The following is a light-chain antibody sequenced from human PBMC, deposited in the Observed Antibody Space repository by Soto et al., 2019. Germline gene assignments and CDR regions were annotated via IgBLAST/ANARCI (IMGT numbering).Light chain of an antibody. CDR2: GSS. CDR1: SSNLGARYD. Sequence: VVTQPPTVSGAPGQTVTISCTGSSSNLGARYDVHWYQQVPGKAPKLLIFGSSDRASGVPDRFSGSKSGTSASLAITGLQADDEATYFCQSYDKSLSGSVFGGGTKLTVL. V-gene: IGLV1-40*01. CDR3: QSYDKSLSGSV. J-gene: IGLJ3*02.